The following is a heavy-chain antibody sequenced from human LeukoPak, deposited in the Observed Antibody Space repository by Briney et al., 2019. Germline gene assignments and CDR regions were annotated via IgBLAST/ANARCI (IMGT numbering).Heavy chain of an antibody. CDR1: GFTFSSYA. D-gene: IGHD5-18*01. CDR3: AKMGYSYGFFDY. V-gene: IGHV3-23*01. J-gene: IGHJ4*02. Sequence: GGSLRLSCAASGFTFSSYAMSWVRQAPGKGLEWVSAISGSGGSTYYADSAKGRFTISRDNSKNTLYLQMNSLRAEDTAVYYCAKMGYSYGFFDYWGQGTLVTVSS. CDR2: ISGSGGST.